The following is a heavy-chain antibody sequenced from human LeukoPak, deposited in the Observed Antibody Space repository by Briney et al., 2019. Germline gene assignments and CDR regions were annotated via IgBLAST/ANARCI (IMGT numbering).Heavy chain of an antibody. Sequence: GGSLRLSCAASGFSFNSDWMDWVRQAPGKGLEWVANIKHDESEKNYLDSVKGRFTISRDNAKNTLYLQMNRLRVDDTAVYYCARDTTLGRTDYWGQGTLVTVAS. V-gene: IGHV3-7*01. D-gene: IGHD1-1*01. J-gene: IGHJ4*02. CDR1: GFSFNSDW. CDR3: ARDTTLGRTDY. CDR2: IKHDESEK.